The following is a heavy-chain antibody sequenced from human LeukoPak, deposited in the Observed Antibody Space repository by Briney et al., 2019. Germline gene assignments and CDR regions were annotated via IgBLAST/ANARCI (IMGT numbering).Heavy chain of an antibody. D-gene: IGHD5-12*01. CDR2: IRYDGSNK. Sequence: GGSLRLSCAASGFTFSSYGMHWVRKAPGKGLEWVAFIRYDGSNKYYADSVKGRFTISRDNSKNTLYLQMNSLRAEDTAVYYCAKGGYHNYYYYYMDVWGKGTTVTVSS. J-gene: IGHJ6*03. CDR1: GFTFSSYG. CDR3: AKGGYHNYYYYYMDV. V-gene: IGHV3-30*02.